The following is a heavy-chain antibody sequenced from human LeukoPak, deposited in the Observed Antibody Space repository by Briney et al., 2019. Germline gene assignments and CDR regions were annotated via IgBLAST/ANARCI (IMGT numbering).Heavy chain of an antibody. J-gene: IGHJ4*02. D-gene: IGHD2-15*01. CDR1: GFTFSSYD. CDR2: IVTAGDT. CDR3: ASTNCSGGSCYGFDY. Sequence: GGSLRLSCAASGFTFSSYDMHWVRQATGKGLEWVSAIVTAGDTYYPCSVKGRFTISRENAKNSLYLQMNSLRAEDTAVYYCASTNCSGGSCYGFDYWGQGTLVTVSS. V-gene: IGHV3-13*01.